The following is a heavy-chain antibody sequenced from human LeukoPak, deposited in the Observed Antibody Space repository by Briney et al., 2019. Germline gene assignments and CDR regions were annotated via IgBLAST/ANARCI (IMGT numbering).Heavy chain of an antibody. J-gene: IGHJ4*02. V-gene: IGHV1-18*01. CDR2: ISTYNGNT. D-gene: IGHD6-13*01. Sequence: ASVKVSCKASGYTFINYDFSWVRQAPGQGLEWMGWISTYNGNTNYAQKLQGRVTMTTDTSTSTAYMELRSLRSDDTAVYYCARDLYSSTKYYFDYWGQGTLVTVSS. CDR1: GYTFINYD. CDR3: ARDLYSSTKYYFDY.